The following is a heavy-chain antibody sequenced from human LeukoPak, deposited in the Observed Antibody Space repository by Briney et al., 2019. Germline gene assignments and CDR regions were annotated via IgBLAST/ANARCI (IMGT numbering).Heavy chain of an antibody. CDR1: GYTLTELS. V-gene: IGHV1-24*01. D-gene: IGHD5-18*01. CDR2: FDPEDGET. CDR3: ASGSDVDTAYY. J-gene: IGHJ4*02. Sequence: GASVKVSCKVSGYTLTELSMHWVRQAPGRGLEWMGGFDPEDGETIYAQKFQGRVTITADKSTSTAYMELSSLRSEDTAVYYCASGSDVDTAYYWGQGTLVTVSS.